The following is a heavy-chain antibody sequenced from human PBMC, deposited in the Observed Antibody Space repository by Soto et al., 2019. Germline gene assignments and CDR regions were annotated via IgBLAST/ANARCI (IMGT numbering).Heavy chain of an antibody. CDR1: GGTFSSYA. Sequence: QVQLVQSGAEVKKPGSSVKVSCKASGGTFSSYAISWVRQAPGQGLEWMGGIIPIFGTANYAQKFQGRVTMTADESTSTAYMERSSLRSEDKAVYYCARESSSQGAFDYWGQGPLVTVSS. J-gene: IGHJ4*02. CDR3: ARESSSQGAFDY. V-gene: IGHV1-69*01. CDR2: IIPIFGTA. D-gene: IGHD1-26*01.